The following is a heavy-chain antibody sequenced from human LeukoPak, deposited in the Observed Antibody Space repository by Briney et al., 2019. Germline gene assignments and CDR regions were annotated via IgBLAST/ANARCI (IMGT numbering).Heavy chain of an antibody. CDR3: ARGQWEDGGNWFDP. V-gene: IGHV1-8*01. Sequence: ASVKVSCKASGYTFTSYDINWVRQATGQGLEWMGWMNPNSGNTGYAQKFQGRVTMTRNTSISTAYMELSSLRFDDTAIYYCARGQWEDGGNWFDPWGQGTLVTVSS. J-gene: IGHJ5*02. CDR2: MNPNSGNT. CDR1: GYTFTSYD. D-gene: IGHD1-26*01.